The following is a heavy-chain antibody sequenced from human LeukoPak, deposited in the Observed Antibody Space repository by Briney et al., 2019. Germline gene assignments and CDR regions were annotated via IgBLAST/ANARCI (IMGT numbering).Heavy chain of an antibody. Sequence: GGSLRLSCAASGFTFSSYGMHCVRQSPGKGLEWVAVIWYDGSNKYYADSVKGRFTISRDNSKNTLYLQMNSLRAEDTAVYYCAREGIAAAGLLDYWGQGILVTVSS. CDR2: IWYDGSNK. V-gene: IGHV3-33*01. CDR1: GFTFSSYG. J-gene: IGHJ4*02. CDR3: AREGIAAAGLLDY. D-gene: IGHD6-13*01.